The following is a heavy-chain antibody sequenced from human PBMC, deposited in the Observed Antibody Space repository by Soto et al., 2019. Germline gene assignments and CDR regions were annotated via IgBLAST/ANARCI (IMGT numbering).Heavy chain of an antibody. CDR3: ARQWLADYYYYGMDV. CDR2: ISYDGSNK. D-gene: IGHD6-19*01. Sequence: PGGSLRLSCAASGFTFSSYGMHWFRQAPGKGLEWVAVISYDGSNKYYADSVKGRFTISRDNAKNTLYLQMNSLRAEDTAVYYYARQWLADYYYYGMDVWGQGTTVTVS. J-gene: IGHJ6*02. V-gene: IGHV3-30*03. CDR1: GFTFSSYG.